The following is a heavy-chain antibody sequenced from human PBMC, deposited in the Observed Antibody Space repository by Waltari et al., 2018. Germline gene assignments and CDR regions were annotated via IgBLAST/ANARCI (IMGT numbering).Heavy chain of an antibody. D-gene: IGHD1-26*01. Sequence: QMHLVQCEDEVTKPAASVKVSCKASGKTLNSHYIHWVRQAPGQGLEWMGLINPSGGSRSYAQKLQGRVTMTRDTSTSTVYMEVSSLRSEDTAVYYCARARGTYYAYFDYWGQGTLVTVSS. CDR3: ARARGTYYAYFDY. CDR2: INPSGGSR. V-gene: IGHV1-46*02. CDR1: GKTLNSHY. J-gene: IGHJ4*02.